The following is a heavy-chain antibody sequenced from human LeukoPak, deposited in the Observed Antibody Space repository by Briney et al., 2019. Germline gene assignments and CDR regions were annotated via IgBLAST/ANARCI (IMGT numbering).Heavy chain of an antibody. CDR3: ARLNYFDSSGQNWFDP. CDR2: INHSGHT. D-gene: IGHD3-22*01. J-gene: IGHJ5*02. CDR1: GGSFGGYF. V-gene: IGHV4-34*01. Sequence: SETLSLTCGVYGGSFGGYFWNWIRQAPGKGLEWIGEINHSGHTNFNPTLKSRVTLSVDTSNQQISLKLTSVTAADTAVYYCARLNYFDSSGQNWFDPWGQGTLVTVSP.